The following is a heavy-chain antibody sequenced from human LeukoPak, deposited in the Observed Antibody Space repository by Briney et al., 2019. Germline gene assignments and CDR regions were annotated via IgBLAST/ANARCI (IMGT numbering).Heavy chain of an antibody. CDR2: INSDESST. J-gene: IGHJ5*02. D-gene: IGHD6-13*01. CDR3: AKALAAAGTT. Sequence: GGSLRLSCAASGFTFSSYWMHWVRQAPGKGLMWLSRINSDESSTSYADSVKGRFTISRDNAQNTLYLQMNSLRAEDTAVYYCAKALAAAGTTWGQGTLVTVSS. CDR1: GFTFSSYW. V-gene: IGHV3-74*01.